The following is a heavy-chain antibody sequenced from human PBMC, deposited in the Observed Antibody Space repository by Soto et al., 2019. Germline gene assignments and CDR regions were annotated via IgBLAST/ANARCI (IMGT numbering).Heavy chain of an antibody. CDR3: AGRGGYDFWSGYYTPRTYYYYGMDV. J-gene: IGHJ6*02. V-gene: IGHV4-34*01. D-gene: IGHD3-3*01. Sequence: PSETLSLTCAVYGGSFSGYYWSWIRQPPGKGLEWIGEINHSGSTNYNPSLKSRITISVDTSKNQFSLKLSSVTAADTAVYYCAGRGGYDFWSGYYTPRTYYYYGMDVWGQGTTVTVSS. CDR2: INHSGST. CDR1: GGSFSGYY.